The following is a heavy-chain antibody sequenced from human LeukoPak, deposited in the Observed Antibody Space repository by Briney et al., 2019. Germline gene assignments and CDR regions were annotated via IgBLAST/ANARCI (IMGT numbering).Heavy chain of an antibody. Sequence: ASVKVSCKASGYTFTSYYMHWVRQAPGQGLEWMGWINPNSGGTNYAQKFQDRVTMTRDTSISTAYMELSRLRSDDTAVYYCAREVDYYDSSQGYWGQGTLVTVSS. CDR3: AREVDYYDSSQGY. D-gene: IGHD3-22*01. CDR1: GYTFTSYY. J-gene: IGHJ4*02. CDR2: INPNSGGT. V-gene: IGHV1-2*02.